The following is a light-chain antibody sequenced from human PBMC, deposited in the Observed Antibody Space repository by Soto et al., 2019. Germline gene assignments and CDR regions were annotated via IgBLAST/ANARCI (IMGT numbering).Light chain of an antibody. CDR3: QQYYSTPGLT. V-gene: IGKV4-1*01. Sequence: DIVMTQSPDSLAVSLSERATINCKSSQSVLYSSNNKNYLAWYQQKPGQPPKLLIYWASTRESGVPDRFSGSGSGTDFTLTISSLQAEDVAVYYCQQYYSTPGLTFGGGTKVEIK. CDR2: WAS. J-gene: IGKJ4*01. CDR1: QSVLYSSNNKNY.